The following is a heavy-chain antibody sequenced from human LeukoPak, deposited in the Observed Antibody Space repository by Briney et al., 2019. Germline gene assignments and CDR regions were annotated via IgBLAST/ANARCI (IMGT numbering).Heavy chain of an antibody. J-gene: IGHJ3*02. V-gene: IGHV1-69*05. D-gene: IGHD3-3*01. CDR1: GGTFSSYA. CDR2: IIPIFGTA. CDR3: ARGGGGYEFWSGYYRFDAFDI. Sequence: GSSVKVSCKASGGTFSSYAISWVRQAPGQGLEWMGGIIPIFGTANYAQKFQGRVTITTDESTSIAYMELSSLRSEDTAVYYCARGGGGYEFWSGYYRFDAFDIWGQGTMVTVSS.